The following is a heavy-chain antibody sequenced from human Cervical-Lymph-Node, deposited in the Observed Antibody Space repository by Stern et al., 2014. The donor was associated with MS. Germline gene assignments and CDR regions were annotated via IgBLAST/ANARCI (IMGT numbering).Heavy chain of an antibody. Sequence: VQLVESGVEVKNPGASVNVSCQASGYTFTGHSIHWVRQAHGHGLEWMGWINPNSGGTNYAQKFQGRVTMTRDTSISTVYMELSSVTSDDTAVYYCARDGQWLFPAYWFDTWGQGTQVTVSS. J-gene: IGHJ5*02. CDR1: GYTFTGHS. CDR3: ARDGQWLFPAYWFDT. V-gene: IGHV1-2*02. D-gene: IGHD6-19*01. CDR2: INPNSGGT.